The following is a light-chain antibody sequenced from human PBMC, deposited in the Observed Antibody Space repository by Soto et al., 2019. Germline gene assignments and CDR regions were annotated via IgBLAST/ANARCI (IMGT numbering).Light chain of an antibody. CDR2: DAS. V-gene: IGKV3-11*01. CDR3: QQRSNWPLT. J-gene: IGKJ4*01. CDR1: QSVSSF. Sequence: EIVLTQSPATLSLSPGQRATLSCRASQSVSSFLAWYQQKPGQAPRLLIYDASNRATVIPARFTGSGSGTAFTLSISSLEPEDFAVYYCQQRSNWPLTFGGGTKVEIK.